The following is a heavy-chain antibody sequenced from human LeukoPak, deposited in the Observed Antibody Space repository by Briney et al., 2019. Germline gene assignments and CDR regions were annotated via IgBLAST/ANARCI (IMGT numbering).Heavy chain of an antibody. CDR3: ARVYYGSGSSFWFDP. D-gene: IGHD3-10*01. V-gene: IGHV1-24*01. CDR2: FDPDEGKV. J-gene: IGHJ5*02. CDR1: GYRLTDLS. Sequence: SVKVSCKVSGYRLTDLSMHWVRQVPGKGLQWMGGFDPDEGKVIYAQKSQGRVTMTEDTSTDTAYMDLSRLRSEDTAVYYCARVYYGSGSSFWFDPWGQGTLVTVSS.